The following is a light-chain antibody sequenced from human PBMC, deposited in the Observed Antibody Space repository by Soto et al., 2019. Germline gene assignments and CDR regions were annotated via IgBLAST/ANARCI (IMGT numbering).Light chain of an antibody. CDR2: EVS. Sequence: QSALTQPPSASGSPGQSVTISCTGTSSDVGRYNYVSWYQQHPGKAPKLMIYEVSKRPSGVPDRFSGSKSGNTASLTVSGLQAEDEADFYCSSYAGSNKVVFGGGTKLTVL. CDR1: SSDVGRYNY. CDR3: SSYAGSNKVV. J-gene: IGLJ2*01. V-gene: IGLV2-8*01.